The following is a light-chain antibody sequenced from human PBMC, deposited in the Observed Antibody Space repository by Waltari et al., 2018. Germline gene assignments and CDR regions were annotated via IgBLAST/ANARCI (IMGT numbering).Light chain of an antibody. J-gene: IGLJ3*02. Sequence: QSVLTQPASVSGSPGQSITISCTGSRSDVGNYNFVSWYQQHPDEAPKLVIYEGSKRPSGNSICFPGSKAGNTASPNIPPVPGEEEADYFCCSYAGSRTPWVFGGGTRVTVL. CDR1: RSDVGNYNF. CDR2: EGS. CDR3: CSYAGSRTPWV. V-gene: IGLV2-23*01.